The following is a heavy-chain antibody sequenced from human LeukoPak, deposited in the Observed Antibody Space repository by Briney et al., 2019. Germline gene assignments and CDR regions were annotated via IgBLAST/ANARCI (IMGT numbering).Heavy chain of an antibody. CDR1: GYTFTTHD. D-gene: IGHD7-27*01. CDR2: MSPNSGDT. Sequence: ASVKVSCKASGYTFTTHDINWVRQATGQGLEWLGWMSPNSGDTGYAQKFQGRVTMTSNSSISTAYMELSSLRSEDTAIYYCVRTPPNWGFDYWGQGTLVTVSS. CDR3: VRTPPNWGFDY. J-gene: IGHJ4*02. V-gene: IGHV1-8*01.